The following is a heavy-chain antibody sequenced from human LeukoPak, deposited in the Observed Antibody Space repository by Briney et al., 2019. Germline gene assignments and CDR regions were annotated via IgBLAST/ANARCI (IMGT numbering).Heavy chain of an antibody. D-gene: IGHD2-2*01. CDR2: IYSGGYT. V-gene: IGHV3-66*01. Sequence: GGSLRLSCAASGFTVSSNYLSWVRQAPGKGLEWVSVIYSGGYTYYADSVKGRFTISRDNSKNTLYLQMNSLRAEDRAVYYCAKDSLRTVPKASFDYWGQGTLVTVSS. CDR1: GFTVSSNY. J-gene: IGHJ4*02. CDR3: AKDSLRTVPKASFDY.